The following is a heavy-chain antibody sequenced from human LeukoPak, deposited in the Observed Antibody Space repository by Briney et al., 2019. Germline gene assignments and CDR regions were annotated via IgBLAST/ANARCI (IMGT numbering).Heavy chain of an antibody. D-gene: IGHD2-2*01. J-gene: IGHJ6*03. CDR1: GGSISSSSYY. Sequence: PSETLSLTCTVSGGSISSSSYYWSWLRQPPGEGLEWIVYIYYSGSTNYNPSLKSPVTISVDTSKNQSSLKLSSVTAADTAVYYCAREVGSTNLGYYYYMDVWGKGTTVTVSS. CDR3: AREVGSTNLGYYYYMDV. V-gene: IGHV4-61*01. CDR2: IYYSGST.